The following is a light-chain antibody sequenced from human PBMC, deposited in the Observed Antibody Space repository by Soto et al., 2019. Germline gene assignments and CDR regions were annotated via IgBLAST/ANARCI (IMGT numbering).Light chain of an antibody. CDR2: GAS. J-gene: IGKJ1*01. V-gene: IGKV3-15*01. CDR1: QSVSSN. CDR3: QQTYSAPWT. Sequence: EIVMTQSPATLSVSPGERATLSCRASQSVSSNLAWYQQKPGQAPRLLIYGASTRATGIPARFSGSGSGTEFILTISSLQSEDFAVYYCQQTYSAPWTFGQGTNVEI.